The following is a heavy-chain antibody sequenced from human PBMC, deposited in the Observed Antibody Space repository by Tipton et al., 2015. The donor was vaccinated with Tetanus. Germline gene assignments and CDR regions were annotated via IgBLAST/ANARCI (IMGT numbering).Heavy chain of an antibody. CDR3: ARAGFEGSSSSGYFDH. CDR1: GGSFSGSY. J-gene: IGHJ4*02. CDR2: VHPRGST. Sequence: TLSLTCAVYGGSFSGSYWSWVRQPPGKGLEWIGEVHPRGSTNYNPSLKSRVTIAVDTFKRQFSMTLTSATAADTAVYYCARAGFEGSSSSGYFDHWGLGVLVTVSS. V-gene: IGHV4-34*01. D-gene: IGHD2-2*01.